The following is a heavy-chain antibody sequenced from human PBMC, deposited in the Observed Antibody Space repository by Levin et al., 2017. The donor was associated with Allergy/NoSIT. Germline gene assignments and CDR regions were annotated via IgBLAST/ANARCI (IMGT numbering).Heavy chain of an antibody. CDR1: GFTFSSYA. CDR2: ISGSGGST. Sequence: GASVKVSCAASGFTFSSYAMSWVRQAPGKGLEWVSAISGSGGSTYYADSVKGRFTISRDNSKNTLYLQMNSLRAEDTAVYYCARPPYCGGDCYHYFDYWGQGTLVTVSS. V-gene: IGHV3-23*01. CDR3: ARPPYCGGDCYHYFDY. J-gene: IGHJ4*02. D-gene: IGHD2-21*02.